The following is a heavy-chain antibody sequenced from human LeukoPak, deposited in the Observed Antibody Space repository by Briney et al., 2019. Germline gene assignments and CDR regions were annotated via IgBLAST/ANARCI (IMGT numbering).Heavy chain of an antibody. CDR1: GGSISSGSYY. Sequence: SETLSLTCTVSGGSISSGSYYWSWIRQPAGKGLEWIGRIYTSGSTNYNPSFKSRVTISVDTSKNQFSLKLSSVTAADTAVYYCARGISYYAFDIWGQGTMVTVSS. CDR3: ARGISYYAFDI. D-gene: IGHD2-15*01. J-gene: IGHJ3*02. V-gene: IGHV4-61*02. CDR2: IYTSGST.